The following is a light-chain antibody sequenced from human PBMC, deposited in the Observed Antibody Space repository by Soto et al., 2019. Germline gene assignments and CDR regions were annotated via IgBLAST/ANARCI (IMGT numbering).Light chain of an antibody. V-gene: IGLV1-40*01. J-gene: IGLJ3*02. CDR3: ESYDSTLSGSR. CDR1: SSNIGAGYG. CDR2: GNT. Sequence: QSVLTQPPSVSGAPGQRVTISCTGSSSNIGAGYGVNWYQQLPGTAPKLLIYGNTNRPSGVPYRISGSKSGTSASLAITGLQAEDEADYYCESYDSTLSGSRFGGGTKLTVL.